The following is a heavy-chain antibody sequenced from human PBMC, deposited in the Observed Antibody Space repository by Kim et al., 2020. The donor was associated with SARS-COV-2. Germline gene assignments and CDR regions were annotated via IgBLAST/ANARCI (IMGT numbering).Heavy chain of an antibody. CDR2: IDCGNGNT. Sequence: ASVKVSCKTSGHFFTRDSIHWVRQAPGQGLEWMGGIDCGNGNTIYSQKFQGRVTLTTDTSASTAYMELSFLRSEDSAVYYCLGGFYFDYWGQNPGHRLL. CDR1: GHFFTRDS. V-gene: IGHV1-3*01. J-gene: IGHJ4*01. CDR3: LGGFYFDY. D-gene: IGHD3-16*01.